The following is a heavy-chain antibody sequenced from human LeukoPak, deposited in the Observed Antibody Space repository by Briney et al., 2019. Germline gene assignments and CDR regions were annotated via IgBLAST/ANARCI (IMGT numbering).Heavy chain of an antibody. V-gene: IGHV1-69*04. Sequence: ASVKVSCKASGGTFSSYAISWVRQAPGQGLEWMGRIIPILGIANYAQKFQGRVTITADKSTSTAYMELSSLRSEDTAVYYCARGSTKVTSVIHMDVWGKGTTVTVSS. D-gene: IGHD4-11*01. CDR1: GGTFSSYA. CDR2: IIPILGIA. J-gene: IGHJ6*03. CDR3: ARGSTKVTSVIHMDV.